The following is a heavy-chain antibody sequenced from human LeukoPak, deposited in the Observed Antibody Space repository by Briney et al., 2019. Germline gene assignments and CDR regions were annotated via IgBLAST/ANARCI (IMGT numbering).Heavy chain of an antibody. V-gene: IGHV4-4*07. Sequence: PSETLSLTCTVSGGSIRNYFWSWLRQPAGKGLEWIGRIYTSGSTNYNASLKSRVTMSVDTSKNQFSLKLNSVTAADTAVYYCARHDTIMLHDAFDIWGQGTMVTVSS. D-gene: IGHD3-16*01. CDR1: GGSIRNYF. CDR3: ARHDTIMLHDAFDI. CDR2: IYTSGST. J-gene: IGHJ3*02.